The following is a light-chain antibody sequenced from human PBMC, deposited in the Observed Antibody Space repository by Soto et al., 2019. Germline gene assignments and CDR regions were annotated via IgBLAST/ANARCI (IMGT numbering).Light chain of an antibody. CDR2: DAS. J-gene: IGKJ5*01. CDR3: QQYGNSPIT. V-gene: IGKV1-5*01. CDR1: QSLSSW. Sequence: DIQMTQSPSTLSASVGDRVTITCRASQSLSSWLAWYQQKPGKAPKLLIYDASSLESGVPSRFSGSGSGTDFTLTISRLEPEDFAVYYCQQYGNSPITFGQGTRLEIK.